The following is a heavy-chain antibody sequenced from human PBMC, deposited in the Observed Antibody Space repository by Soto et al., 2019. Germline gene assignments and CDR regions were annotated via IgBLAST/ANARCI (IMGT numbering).Heavy chain of an antibody. CDR2: IRSKANSYAT. D-gene: IGHD5-18*01. Sequence: EVPLVESGGGLVQPGGSLKLSCAASGFTFSGSAMHWVRQASGKGLEWVGRIRSKANSYATAYAASVKGRFTISRDDSKNTAYLQMNSLKTEDTAVYYCTRRGYSYGFSGYYYGMDVWGQGTTVTVSS. CDR3: TRRGYSYGFSGYYYGMDV. J-gene: IGHJ6*02. CDR1: GFTFSGSA. V-gene: IGHV3-73*01.